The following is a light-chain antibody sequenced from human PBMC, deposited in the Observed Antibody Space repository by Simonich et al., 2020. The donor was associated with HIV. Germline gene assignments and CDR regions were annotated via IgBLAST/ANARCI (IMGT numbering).Light chain of an antibody. Sequence: DIVMTQSPDPLAVSLGERATINCKSSQSVLYSSNNKNFLAWFQPKPGQPPKMLIYWASTRESGVPDRFSGSGSGTDFTLTISSLQAEDVAIYSCQQYYTTPPTFGQGTKVEIK. CDR2: WAS. V-gene: IGKV4-1*01. J-gene: IGKJ1*01. CDR1: QSVLYSSNNKNF. CDR3: QQYYTTPPT.